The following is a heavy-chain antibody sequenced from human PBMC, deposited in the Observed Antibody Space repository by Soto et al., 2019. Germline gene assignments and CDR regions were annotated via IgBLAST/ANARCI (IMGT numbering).Heavy chain of an antibody. CDR2: TYYRSKWYN. CDR3: ARAKGEAGMWYSALDV. CDR1: RDSVPSNSAA. J-gene: IGHJ6*02. Sequence: SHTFSLTCDICRDSVPSNSAACHGSKESRSRGVEGLGRTYYRSKWYNDYAVPMKSRITINPDTSKHQFSLQLNSVTPEDTAVYYCARAKGEAGMWYSALDVWGQGTTVTVSS. D-gene: IGHD2-8*01. V-gene: IGHV6-1*01.